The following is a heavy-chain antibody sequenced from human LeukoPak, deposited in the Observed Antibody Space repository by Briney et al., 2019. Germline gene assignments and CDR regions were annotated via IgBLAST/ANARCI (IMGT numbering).Heavy chain of an antibody. CDR2: INPNSGGT. J-gene: IGHJ6*03. V-gene: IGHV1-2*02. Sequence: ASVKVSCKASGYTFTGYYMHWVRQAPGQGLEWMGWINPNSGGTNYAQKFQGRVTMTRDTSISTAYMELSRLRSDDTAVYYCARDRKPILPQHYYYMDVWGKGTTVTVSS. CDR3: ARDRKPILPQHYYYMDV. CDR1: GYTFTGYY. D-gene: IGHD2-21*01.